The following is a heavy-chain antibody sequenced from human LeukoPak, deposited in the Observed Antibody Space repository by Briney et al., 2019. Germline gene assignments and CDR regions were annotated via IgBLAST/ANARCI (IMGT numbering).Heavy chain of an antibody. CDR1: GFTFSSYA. CDR3: ANVRSGWRTFDY. CDR2: ISSTGAST. J-gene: IGHJ4*02. D-gene: IGHD6-19*01. V-gene: IGHV3-23*01. Sequence: GGSLRLSCAASGFTFSSYAMSWVRQAPGKGLEWVSTISSTGASTYYADSVKGRFTISRDNSKNTLYLQMNGLRAEDTAIYYCANVRSGWRTFDYRGQGTLVTVSS.